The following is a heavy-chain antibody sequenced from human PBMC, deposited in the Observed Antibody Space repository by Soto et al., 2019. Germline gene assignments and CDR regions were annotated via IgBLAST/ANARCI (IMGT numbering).Heavy chain of an antibody. V-gene: IGHV3-23*01. CDR2: ISGDGTGT. D-gene: IGHD3-10*02. CDR1: GLTFSSYG. CDR3: AKDPNGDYVGAFDA. Sequence: EAQLLESGGGLIRPGGSLRLSCAGSGLTFSSYGLTWVRQAQGKGLEWVSSISGDGTGTYYADSVKGRFTISRDNSKNMRYLQMNSLRAEDTAIYHCAKDPNGDYVGAFDAWGQGTLVTVSS. J-gene: IGHJ4*02.